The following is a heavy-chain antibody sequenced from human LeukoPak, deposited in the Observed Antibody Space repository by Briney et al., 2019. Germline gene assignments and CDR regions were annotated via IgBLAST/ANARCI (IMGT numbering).Heavy chain of an antibody. CDR3: ARARVDSSSWYRYDYYYYGMDV. CDR1: GFTFSDYY. Sequence: PGGSLRLSCAASGFTFSDYYMSWIRQAPGKGLEWVSYISSSGSTIYYADSVKGRFTISRDNAKNSLYLQMNSLRAEGTAVYYCARARVDSSSWYRYDYYYYGMDVWGQGTTVIVSS. J-gene: IGHJ6*02. D-gene: IGHD6-13*01. V-gene: IGHV3-11*01. CDR2: ISSSGSTI.